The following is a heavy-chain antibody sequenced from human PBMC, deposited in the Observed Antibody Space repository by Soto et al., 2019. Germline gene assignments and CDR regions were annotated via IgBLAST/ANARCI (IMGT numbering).Heavy chain of an antibody. J-gene: IGHJ5*02. V-gene: IGHV4-4*02. D-gene: IGHD3-10*01. Sequence: QVQLQESGPGLVKPSGTLSLTCAVSSGSISSSNWWSWVRQPPGKGLEWIGEIYHSGSTNYNPSRKSRVTISVDKSKNQFSLKLSSVTAADTAVYYCARRPSVRGITYNWFDPWGQGTLVTVSS. CDR1: SGSISSSNW. CDR3: ARRPSVRGITYNWFDP. CDR2: IYHSGST.